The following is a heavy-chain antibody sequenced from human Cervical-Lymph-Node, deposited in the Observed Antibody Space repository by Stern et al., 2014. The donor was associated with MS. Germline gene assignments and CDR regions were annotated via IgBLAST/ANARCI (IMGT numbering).Heavy chain of an antibody. J-gene: IGHJ4*02. CDR1: GGTFRNFS. CDR3: ATADYDFGSGPNN. V-gene: IGHV1-69*09. CDR2: IVPILGPV. Sequence: QMQLVQSGAEVKRPGSSVKVSCKPSGGTFRNFSVTWVRQAPGQGLEWMGKIVPILGPVYFVPKFQSRLKMDTVKTTKHAHMALSSLKSAATAVYSCATADYDFGSGPNNWGQGTLVTVSS. D-gene: IGHD3-10*01.